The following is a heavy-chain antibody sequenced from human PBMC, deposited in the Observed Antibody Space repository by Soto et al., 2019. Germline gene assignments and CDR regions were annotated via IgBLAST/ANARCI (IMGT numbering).Heavy chain of an antibody. CDR3: ASANPFYGSGSYYNFYWFDP. CDR1: GGTFSSYA. Sequence: ASVKVSCKASGGTFSSYAISWGRQAPGQRLEWVGGVIPIFGTANYAQKFQGRVTITAEKSTSTASMELSSLRSEDTAVYYCASANPFYGSGSYYNFYWFDPWGQGTLVTVSS. V-gene: IGHV1-69*06. D-gene: IGHD3-10*01. CDR2: VIPIFGTA. J-gene: IGHJ5*02.